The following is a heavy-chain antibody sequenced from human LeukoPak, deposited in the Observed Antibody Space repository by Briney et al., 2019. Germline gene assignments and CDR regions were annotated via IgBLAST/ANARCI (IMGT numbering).Heavy chain of an antibody. V-gene: IGHV3-48*01. CDR1: GLSLGNDG. Sequence: SRTLSRIARGLSLGNDGMSWVRQAPGKGLEWVSYISGSSAAIYYADSVEGRFTISRDKAKNSLYLQMNSLRAEDTAVYYCARDPSRGYNYYSYMDVWGKGTTVTVSS. CDR2: ISGSSAAI. J-gene: IGHJ6*03. D-gene: IGHD6-13*01. CDR3: ARDPSRGYNYYSYMDV.